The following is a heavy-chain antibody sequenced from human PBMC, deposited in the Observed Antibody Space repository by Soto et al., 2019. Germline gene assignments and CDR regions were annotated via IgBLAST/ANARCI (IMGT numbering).Heavy chain of an antibody. Sequence: ASAKVSCKASGGTFSSYAISWVRQAPGQGLEWMGGIIPIFGTANYAQKFQGRVTITADESTSTAYMELSSLRSEDTAVYYCARGFTVNRAYYFDYWGQGTLVTVSS. J-gene: IGHJ4*02. D-gene: IGHD4-4*01. V-gene: IGHV1-69*13. CDR1: GGTFSSYA. CDR2: IIPIFGTA. CDR3: ARGFTVNRAYYFDY.